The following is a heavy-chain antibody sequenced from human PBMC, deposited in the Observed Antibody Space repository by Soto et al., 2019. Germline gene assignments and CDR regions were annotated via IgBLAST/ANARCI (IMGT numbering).Heavy chain of an antibody. J-gene: IGHJ5*02. CDR3: ARPTRYYYDSSGQSAWFDP. V-gene: IGHV1-69*12. Sequence: QVQLVQSGAEVKKPGSSVKVSCKAPGGTFSSYAISWVRQAPGQGLEWMGGIIPIFGTANYAQKFQGRVTITADESTSTAYMELSSLRSEDTAVYYCARPTRYYYDSSGQSAWFDPWGQGTLVTVSS. CDR1: GGTFSSYA. CDR2: IIPIFGTA. D-gene: IGHD3-22*01.